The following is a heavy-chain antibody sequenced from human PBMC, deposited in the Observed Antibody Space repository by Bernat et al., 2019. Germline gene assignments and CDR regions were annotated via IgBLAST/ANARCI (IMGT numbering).Heavy chain of an antibody. D-gene: IGHD2-21*02. CDR1: GFTFSSHA. J-gene: IGHJ4*02. V-gene: IGHV3-23*01. Sequence: EVQLLESGGGLVQPGGSLRLSCAASGFTFSSHAMSWVRQAPGKGLEWLSVISGGGGTPYYADSVKGRFTISRDNSKNTVFMQMNSLRGEDTAVYYCATLETARAPYYSDYWGQGTLVTVSS. CDR2: ISGGGGTP. CDR3: ATLETARAPYYSDY.